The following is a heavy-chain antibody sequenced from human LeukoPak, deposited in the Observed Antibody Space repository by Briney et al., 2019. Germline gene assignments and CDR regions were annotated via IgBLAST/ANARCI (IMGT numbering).Heavy chain of an antibody. CDR3: ARGPRAAADDY. CDR2: INAYNGKT. Sequence: ASVKVSCKASGYTFINFVINWGRQAPGQRPEWMGWINAYNGKTKYSQKFQDRVTITRDTSASTAYLELTSLTSEDTAVYYCARGPRAAADDYWGQGSLVTVSS. V-gene: IGHV1-3*01. D-gene: IGHD6-13*01. J-gene: IGHJ4*02. CDR1: GYTFINFV.